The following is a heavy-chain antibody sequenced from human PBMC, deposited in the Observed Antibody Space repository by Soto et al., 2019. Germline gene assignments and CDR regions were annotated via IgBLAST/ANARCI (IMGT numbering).Heavy chain of an antibody. CDR3: VKEMAIFVVAARRYVLDV. Sequence: EVPLAESGGALVQPGRSLRLSCAVSGFTFDDYGMHWVRQAPGKGLEWVSGINWNSGRIGNADAVKGRFTISRDSAKNSIYLQMSSLTADDTALYYCVKEMAIFVVAARRYVLDVWGQGPTVTVS. V-gene: IGHV3-9*01. D-gene: IGHD2-21*01. J-gene: IGHJ6*02. CDR2: INWNSGRI. CDR1: GFTFDDYG.